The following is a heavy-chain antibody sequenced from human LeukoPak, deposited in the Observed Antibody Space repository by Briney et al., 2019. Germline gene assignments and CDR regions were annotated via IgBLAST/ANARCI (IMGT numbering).Heavy chain of an antibody. Sequence: PGGSLGLSCVASGFTFRNYWMTWVRQAPGKGLEWVANINQEGNDKYYVDSVKGRFTISRDNTKNSLFLQMNSLRAEDTAVYYCVVTRTRGDHWGQGTLVTVSS. D-gene: IGHD2-21*01. CDR1: GFTFRNYW. J-gene: IGHJ4*02. CDR3: VVTRTRGDH. CDR2: INQEGNDK. V-gene: IGHV3-7*03.